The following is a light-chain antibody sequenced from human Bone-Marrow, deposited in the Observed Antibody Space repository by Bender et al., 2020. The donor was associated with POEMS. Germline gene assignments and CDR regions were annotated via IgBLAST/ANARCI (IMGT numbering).Light chain of an antibody. CDR2: EVS. CDR1: SSDVGAHNQ. Sequence: QSALTQPASVAGSPGQSITISCTGTSSDVGAHNQVSWYQQHPHPGKAPKLMIYEVSNRPSGVSNRFSGSKFGNTASLTISGLQAEDEGDYYCSSYTGGTTPAYVFGTVTTVTVL. V-gene: IGLV2-14*01. CDR3: SSYTGGTTPAYV. J-gene: IGLJ1*01.